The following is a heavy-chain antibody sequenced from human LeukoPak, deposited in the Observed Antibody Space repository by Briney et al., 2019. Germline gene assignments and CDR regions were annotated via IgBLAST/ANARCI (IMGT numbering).Heavy chain of an antibody. J-gene: IGHJ6*02. CDR1: GFTFSSYA. Sequence: GGSLRLSCAASGFTFSSYAMSWVRQAPGKGLEWLSAISGSGGSTYYADSVKGRFTISRDNSKSTLYLQMNSLRAEDTAVYYCAITMRGYYNGMDVWGQGTTVTVSS. V-gene: IGHV3-23*01. CDR2: ISGSGGST. CDR3: AITMRGYYNGMDV. D-gene: IGHD3-22*01.